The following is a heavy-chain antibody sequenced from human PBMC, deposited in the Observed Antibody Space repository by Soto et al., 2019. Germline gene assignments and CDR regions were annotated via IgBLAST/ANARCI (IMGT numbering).Heavy chain of an antibody. CDR2: ISYDGTNK. Sequence: QVQLVESGGGVVQPGRSLRLSCAASGFTFSSHGLHWVRQAPSRGLEWVAVISYDGTNKQYGDSVRGRFTISRDNSQNTLYLQMNSLSAEDKGVYYCVKDRRTEAYGMEVWGQGTTVTVSS. V-gene: IGHV3-30*18. CDR1: GFTFSSHG. CDR3: VKDRRTEAYGMEV. D-gene: IGHD2-21*01. J-gene: IGHJ6*02.